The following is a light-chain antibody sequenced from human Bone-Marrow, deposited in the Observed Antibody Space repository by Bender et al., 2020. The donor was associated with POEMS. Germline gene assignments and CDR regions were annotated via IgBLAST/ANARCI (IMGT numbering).Light chain of an antibody. CDR2: RNN. J-gene: IGLJ2*01. V-gene: IGLV1-47*01. Sequence: QSVLTQPPSASGTPGQRVTISCSGGSSNIGAHAVNWYQHLPGTAPTLLIYRNNQRPSGVPDRFSGSKSDTSASLAISGLRSGDEADYYCAAWDDSLSAHVVFGGGTKLTVL. CDR1: SSNIGAHA. CDR3: AAWDDSLSAHVV.